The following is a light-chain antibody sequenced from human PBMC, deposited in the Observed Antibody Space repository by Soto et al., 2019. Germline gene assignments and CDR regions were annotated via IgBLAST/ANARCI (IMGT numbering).Light chain of an antibody. CDR1: QGIGVY. J-gene: IGKJ4*01. Sequence: DIQMTQSPSSLSASLGDRVTITCRASQGIGVYLAWFQQKPGKDPKLLIYAASTLQSGVPSRFSGSGSGTDFTLTISILQPEDFATYYCQKYNSAPLTFGGGTKVEIK. CDR2: AAS. V-gene: IGKV1-27*01. CDR3: QKYNSAPLT.